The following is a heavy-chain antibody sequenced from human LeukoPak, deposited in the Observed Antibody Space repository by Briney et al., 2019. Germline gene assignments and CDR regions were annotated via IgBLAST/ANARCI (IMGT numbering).Heavy chain of an antibody. CDR2: ISAYNGNT. D-gene: IGHD3-10*01. J-gene: IGHJ5*02. Sequence: ASVKVSCKASGYTFTSYGISWVRQAPGQGLEWMGWISAYNGNTNYAQKLQGRVTMTTDTSTSTAYMELRSLRSDDTAVYYCARDARSSVRGVIITWGQGTLVTVSS. V-gene: IGHV1-18*01. CDR1: GYTFTSYG. CDR3: ARDARSSVRGVIIT.